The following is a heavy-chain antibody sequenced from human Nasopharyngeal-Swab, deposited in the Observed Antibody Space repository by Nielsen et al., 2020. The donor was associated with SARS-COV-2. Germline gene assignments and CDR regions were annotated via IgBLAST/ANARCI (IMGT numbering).Heavy chain of an antibody. Sequence: WIRQPPGKGLEWIGSIYYSGSTYYNPSLKSRVTISVDTSKNQFSLKLSSVTAADTAVYYCASPLWFGELLPVSYYYYGMDVWGQGTTVTVSS. D-gene: IGHD3-10*01. CDR2: IYYSGST. J-gene: IGHJ6*02. CDR3: ASPLWFGELLPVSYYYYGMDV. V-gene: IGHV4-39*01.